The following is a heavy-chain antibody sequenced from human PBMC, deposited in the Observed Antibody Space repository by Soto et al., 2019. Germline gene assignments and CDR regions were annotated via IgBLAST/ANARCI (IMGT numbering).Heavy chain of an antibody. D-gene: IGHD6-13*01. CDR2: ISTHNANT. CDR3: ARERDGSSWSSAESLQY. CDR1: GYIFSNYG. J-gene: IGHJ1*01. V-gene: IGHV1-18*01. Sequence: QVHLVQSGAEVKKPGASVKVSCKASGYIFSNYGISWVRQAPGQGREWMGWISTHNANTYYAQKFQGRVTMTTDTSTSTAYMELRSLRSDDTAVFYCARERDGSSWSSAESLQYWGQGTLVTVSS.